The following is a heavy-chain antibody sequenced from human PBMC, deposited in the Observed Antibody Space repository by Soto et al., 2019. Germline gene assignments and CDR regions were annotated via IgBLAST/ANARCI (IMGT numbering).Heavy chain of an antibody. J-gene: IGHJ4*02. CDR1: GFTFSSYV. Sequence: EMQLLESGGGLVQPGGSLRLSCAAPGFTFSSYVMNWVRQAPGKGLEWVSTISGTGGDTYYADSVKGRFTVSRDNSKNTLFLQMDSLIAEDTAVYYCAKGNNGYALFFDYWGQGTLVTVSS. D-gene: IGHD5-12*01. V-gene: IGHV3-23*01. CDR2: ISGTGGDT. CDR3: AKGNNGYALFFDY.